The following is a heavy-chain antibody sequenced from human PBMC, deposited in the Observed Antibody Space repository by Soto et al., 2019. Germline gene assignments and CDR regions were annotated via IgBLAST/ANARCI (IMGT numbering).Heavy chain of an antibody. J-gene: IGHJ4*02. CDR1: GFTFSSYA. Sequence: GGSLRLSCAASGFTFSSYAVHWVRQAPGKGLEWVAVISYDGSNEYYADSVKGRFTISRDNSKNTLYLQMNSLRAEDTAVYYCARDYDNSGYYNTIDYWGQGALVTVSS. V-gene: IGHV3-30-3*01. CDR3: ARDYDNSGYYNTIDY. CDR2: ISYDGSNE. D-gene: IGHD3-22*01.